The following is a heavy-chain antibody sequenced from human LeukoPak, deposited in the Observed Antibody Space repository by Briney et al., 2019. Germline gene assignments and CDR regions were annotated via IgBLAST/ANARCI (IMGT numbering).Heavy chain of an antibody. CDR1: VFTVSSNY. J-gene: IGHJ4*02. V-gene: IGHV3-66*01. D-gene: IGHD2-21*02. CDR3: ASLHCGGDCDRESSDY. Sequence: GGSLRLSCAASVFTVSSNYMSWVRQAPGKGLGRVSVIYSGGSTYYADSVKGRFTISRDNSKNTLYLQMNSLRAEDPAVYYCASLHCGGDCDRESSDYWGQGTLVTVSS. CDR2: IYSGGST.